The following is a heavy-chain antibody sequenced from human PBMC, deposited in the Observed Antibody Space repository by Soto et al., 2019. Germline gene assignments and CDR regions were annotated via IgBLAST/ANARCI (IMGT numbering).Heavy chain of an antibody. CDR3: AKAQKGLRWMGLGYYYYGMDV. V-gene: IGHV3-30*18. CDR1: GFTFSSYG. CDR2: ISYDGSNK. J-gene: IGHJ6*02. D-gene: IGHD5-12*01. Sequence: QVQLVESGGGVVQPGRSLRLSCAASGFTFSSYGMHWVRQAPGKGLEWVAVISYDGSNKYYADSVKGRFTISRDNSKNTLYLQMNSLRAEDTAVYYCAKAQKGLRWMGLGYYYYGMDVWGQGTTVTVSS.